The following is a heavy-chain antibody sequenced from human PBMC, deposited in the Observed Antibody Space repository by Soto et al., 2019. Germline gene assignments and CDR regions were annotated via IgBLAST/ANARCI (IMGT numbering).Heavy chain of an antibody. Sequence: EVQVLESGGDLVQPGGSLRLSCTASGFTFSSYAMSWVRQAPGKGLEWISAISGDGDSTYYADSVTGRFTISRDNSKNTLDLQMNSLRTDDTAIYYCAKGSGAYRPYYFDYWGQGTLVTVSS. CDR1: GFTFSSYA. CDR2: ISGDGDST. D-gene: IGHD3-16*01. CDR3: AKGSGAYRPYYFDY. V-gene: IGHV3-23*01. J-gene: IGHJ4*02.